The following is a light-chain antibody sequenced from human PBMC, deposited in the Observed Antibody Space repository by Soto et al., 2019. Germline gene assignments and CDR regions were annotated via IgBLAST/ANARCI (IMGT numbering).Light chain of an antibody. CDR1: SSDVGGCKY. CDR3: SSYACSNNYV. Sequence: QSALTQPPSASGSPGQSVTISCTGTSSDVGGCKYVSWYQQYPGKAPKLMIYAVNKRPSGVPDRFSGSKSGNTASLTVSGLQAEDEADYYCSSYACSNNYVFGSGTKAPVL. CDR2: AVN. V-gene: IGLV2-8*01. J-gene: IGLJ1*01.